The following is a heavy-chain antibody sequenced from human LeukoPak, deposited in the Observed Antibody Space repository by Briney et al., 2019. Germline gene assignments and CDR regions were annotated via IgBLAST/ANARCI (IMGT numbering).Heavy chain of an antibody. CDR3: ARDRTSGYDWDDAFDI. CDR2: IWYDGSNK. CDR1: GFTFSSYG. V-gene: IGHV3-33*01. D-gene: IGHD5-12*01. J-gene: IGHJ3*02. Sequence: GRSLRLSCAASGFTFSSYGMHWVRQAPGKGLEWVAVIWYDGSNKYYADYVKGRFTISRDNSKNTLYLQMNSLRAEDTAVYYCARDRTSGYDWDDAFDIWGQGTMVTVSS.